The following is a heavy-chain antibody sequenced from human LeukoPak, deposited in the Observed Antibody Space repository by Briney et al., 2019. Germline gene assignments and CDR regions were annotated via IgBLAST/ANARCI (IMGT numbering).Heavy chain of an antibody. CDR2: IYFVGSA. CDR1: GGAIHSYY. J-gene: IGHJ6*03. V-gene: IGHV4-59*01. Sequence: ASETLSLTCSVSGGAIHSYYWSWIRQPPGKGLEWIGYIYFVGSANYNPSLKSRVTISLDKSRKQVSLNLNSVTAADTAVYYCARTRVPFYYYMCVWGKGTAVTISS. CDR3: ARTRVPFYYYMCV.